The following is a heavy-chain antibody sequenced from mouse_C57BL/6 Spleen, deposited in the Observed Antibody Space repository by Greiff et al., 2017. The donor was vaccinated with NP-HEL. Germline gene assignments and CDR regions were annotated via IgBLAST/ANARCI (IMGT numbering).Heavy chain of an antibody. CDR3: ARSYYDSAWFAY. J-gene: IGHJ3*01. CDR1: GYTFTSYW. CDR2: IDPSDSYT. V-gene: IGHV1-59*01. D-gene: IGHD2-4*01. Sequence: VQLQQPGAELVRPGTSVKLSCKASGYTFTSYWMHWVKQRPGQGLEWIGVIDPSDSYTNYNQKFKGKATLTVDTSSSTAYMQLSSLTSEDSAVYYCARSYYDSAWFAYWGQGTLVTVSA.